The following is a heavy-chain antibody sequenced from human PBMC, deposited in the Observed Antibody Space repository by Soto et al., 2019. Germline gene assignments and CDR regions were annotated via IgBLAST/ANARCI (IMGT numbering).Heavy chain of an antibody. V-gene: IGHV3-33*01. CDR2: IWYDGSNK. CDR1: GFTFSSYG. CDR3: ARDPDPYSSSWTFDY. Sequence: GGSLSLSCAASGFTFSSYGMHWVRQAPGKGLEWVAVIWYDGSNKYYADSVKGRFTISRDNSKNTLYLQMNSLRAEDTAVYYCARDPDPYSSSWTFDYWGQGTLVTVSS. D-gene: IGHD6-13*01. J-gene: IGHJ4*02.